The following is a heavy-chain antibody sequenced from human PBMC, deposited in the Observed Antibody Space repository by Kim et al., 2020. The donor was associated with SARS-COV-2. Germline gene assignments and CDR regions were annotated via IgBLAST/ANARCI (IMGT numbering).Heavy chain of an antibody. CDR1: GGSFSGYY. Sequence: SETLSLTCAVYGGSFSGYYWSWIRQPPGKGLEWIGEINHSGSTNYNPSLKSRVTISVDTSKNQFSLKLSSVTAADTAVYYCARRSRGMDVWGQGTTVTVSS. J-gene: IGHJ6*02. CDR3: ARRSRGMDV. V-gene: IGHV4-34*01. CDR2: INHSGST.